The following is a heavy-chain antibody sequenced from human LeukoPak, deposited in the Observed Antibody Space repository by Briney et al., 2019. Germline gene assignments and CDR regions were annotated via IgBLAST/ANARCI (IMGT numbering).Heavy chain of an antibody. CDR1: GGSFSDYY. CDR3: ARRGGYSYAYNY. J-gene: IGHJ4*02. Sequence: SETLSLTCGVYGGSFSDYYWSWIRQPPGKGLEWIGEINHSGSTNYNPSLKSRVTMSVDTSKNQFSLKLSSVTAADTAVYYCARRGGYSYAYNYWGQGTLVTVSS. V-gene: IGHV4-34*01. CDR2: INHSGST. D-gene: IGHD5-18*01.